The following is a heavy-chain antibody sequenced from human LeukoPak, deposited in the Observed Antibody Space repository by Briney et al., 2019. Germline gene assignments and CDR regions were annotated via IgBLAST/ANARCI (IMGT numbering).Heavy chain of an antibody. CDR1: GFTFNSYA. J-gene: IGHJ4*02. V-gene: IGHV3-23*01. D-gene: IGHD2-21*02. Sequence: GGSLRLSCAASGFTFNSYAMSWVRQAPGKGLEWVSSLSGNSAGAHYADSVKGRFTISRDNSKNTLYLQMNSLRAEDTAVYYCAKKHAFCGGDCYGLFDYWGQGTLVTVSS. CDR3: AKKHAFCGGDCYGLFDY. CDR2: LSGNSAGA.